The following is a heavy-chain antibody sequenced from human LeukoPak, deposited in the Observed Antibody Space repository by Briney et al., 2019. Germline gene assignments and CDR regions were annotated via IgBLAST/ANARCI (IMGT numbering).Heavy chain of an antibody. CDR1: GGTFSSYA. D-gene: IGHD4-17*01. Sequence: SVKVSCKASGGTFSSYAISWVRQAPGQGLEWMGRIIPILGIANYAQKFQGRVTITADKSTSTAYMETRILRSVDTAVYYCARILGYGDGGIDYWGQGTLVTVSS. CDR2: IIPILGIA. CDR3: ARILGYGDGGIDY. V-gene: IGHV1-69*04. J-gene: IGHJ4*02.